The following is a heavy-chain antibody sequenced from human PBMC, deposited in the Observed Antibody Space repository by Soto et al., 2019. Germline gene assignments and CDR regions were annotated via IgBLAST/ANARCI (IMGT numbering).Heavy chain of an antibody. V-gene: IGHV3-23*01. CDR3: AKDASANDSSRGMDV. J-gene: IGHJ6*02. Sequence: PGGSLRLSCAASGFTFSSYAMSWVRQAPGKGLEWVSAISGSGGSTYYADSVKGRFTISRDTSKNTLYLPMNSLRAEDTAVYYCAKDASANDSSRGMDVWGQGTTVSASS. CDR2: ISGSGGST. D-gene: IGHD3-22*01. CDR1: GFTFSSYA.